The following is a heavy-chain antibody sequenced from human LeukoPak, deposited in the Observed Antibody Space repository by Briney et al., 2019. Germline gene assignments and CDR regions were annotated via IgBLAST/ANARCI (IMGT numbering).Heavy chain of an antibody. J-gene: IGHJ4*02. CDR3: VRSMSGRNDF. CDR2: ISDVGTRT. V-gene: IGHV3-74*01. D-gene: IGHD3-3*01. Sequence: GGSLRLSCAGSGFIFSNYWVHWVRQAPGKGLMWVARISDVGTRTDYADSVRGRFTITRDNAMNTIDLQMNSLTAEDTAVYYCVRSMSGRNDFWGQGTVVSVAS. CDR1: GFIFSNYW.